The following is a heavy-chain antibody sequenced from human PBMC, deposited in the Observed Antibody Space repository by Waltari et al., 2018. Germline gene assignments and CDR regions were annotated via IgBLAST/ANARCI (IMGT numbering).Heavy chain of an antibody. V-gene: IGHV3-43*01. CDR3: AKGTGAYSSSWDNWFDP. Sequence: WVRQAPGKGLEWVSLISWDGGSTYYADSVKGRFTISRDNSKNSLYLQMNSLRTEDTALYYCAKGTGAYSSSWDNWFDPWGQGTLVTVSS. J-gene: IGHJ5*02. CDR2: ISWDGGST. D-gene: IGHD6-13*01.